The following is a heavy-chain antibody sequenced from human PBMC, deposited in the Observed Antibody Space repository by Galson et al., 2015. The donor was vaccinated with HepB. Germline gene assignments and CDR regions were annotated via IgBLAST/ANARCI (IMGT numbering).Heavy chain of an antibody. Sequence: CAISGDSVSSNSAAWNWIRQSPSRGLEWLGRTYYRSKWYNDYAVSVKSRITINPDTSKNQFSLQLNSVTPEDTAVYCCAREVGYSSGWYQGYNYGMDVWGQGTTVTVSS. CDR1: GDSVSSNSAA. CDR2: TYYRSKWYN. V-gene: IGHV6-1*01. D-gene: IGHD6-19*01. CDR3: AREVGYSSGWYQGYNYGMDV. J-gene: IGHJ6*02.